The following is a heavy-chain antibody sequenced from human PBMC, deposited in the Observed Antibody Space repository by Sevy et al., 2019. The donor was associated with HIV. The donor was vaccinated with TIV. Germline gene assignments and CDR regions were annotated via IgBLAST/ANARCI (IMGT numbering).Heavy chain of an antibody. CDR2: IYCDDDK. CDR1: GFSLSTSGVG. CDR3: AHRRMRESFGYCSSTSCYTFDY. Sequence: SGPTLVKPTQTLTLTFTFSGFSLSTSGVGVGWIRQPPGKALEWLALIYCDDDKRYSPSLKSRLTITKDTSKNQVVLTITNMDPVDTATYYGAHRRMRESFGYCSSTSCYTFDYWGQGTLVTVSS. D-gene: IGHD2-2*03. J-gene: IGHJ4*02. V-gene: IGHV2-5*02.